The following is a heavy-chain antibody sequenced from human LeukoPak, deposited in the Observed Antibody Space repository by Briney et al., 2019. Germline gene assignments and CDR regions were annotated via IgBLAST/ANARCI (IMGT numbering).Heavy chain of an antibody. CDR3: TRLDSTPGDAFDI. CDR2: IRSKANSYAT. Sequence: PGGSLRLSCAASGFTFSGSAVHWVRQASGKGLEWVGRIRSKANSYATAYAASVKGRFTISRDDSKNTAYLQMNSLKTEDTAVYYCTRLDSTPGDAFDIWGQGTMVTVSS. V-gene: IGHV3-73*01. D-gene: IGHD2/OR15-2a*01. J-gene: IGHJ3*02. CDR1: GFTFSGSA.